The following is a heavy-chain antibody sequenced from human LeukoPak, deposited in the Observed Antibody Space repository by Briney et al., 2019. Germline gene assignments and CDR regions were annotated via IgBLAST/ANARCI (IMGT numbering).Heavy chain of an antibody. CDR2: IYYSGST. CDR1: GGSISSISSNNYH. V-gene: IGHV4-39*02. J-gene: IGHJ6*02. D-gene: IGHD4-23*01. CDR3: AREMGVVTAHGIDV. Sequence: SEALSLTCIVSGGSISSISSNNYHWGWIRQPPGKGLEWIGSIYYSGSTYYNPSLKSRVTISVDTSKNQFSLKLSSVTAADTALYYCAREMGVVTAHGIDVWGQGTTVTVSS.